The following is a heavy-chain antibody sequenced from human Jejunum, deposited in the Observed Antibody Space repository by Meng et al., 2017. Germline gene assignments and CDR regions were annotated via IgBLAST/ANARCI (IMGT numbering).Heavy chain of an antibody. V-gene: IGHV4-4*01. CDR2: ISHGGDS. Sequence: GSLRLSCAVSGRSIRSSDWWSWVRQPPGRGLEWIAEISHGGDSKYNPSLNSRGTISLDMSKNQVSLKLTSVTAADTAVYFCAKNFDSWGQGILVTSPQ. J-gene: IGHJ5*01. CDR3: AKNFDS. D-gene: IGHD2/OR15-2a*01. CDR1: GRSIRSSDW.